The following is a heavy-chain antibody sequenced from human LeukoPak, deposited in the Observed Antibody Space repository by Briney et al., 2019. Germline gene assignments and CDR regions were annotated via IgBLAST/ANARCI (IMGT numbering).Heavy chain of an antibody. V-gene: IGHV1-2*02. CDR2: INPNSGGT. CDR1: GYTFTGYY. CDR3: ARSNEDSSELDY. D-gene: IGHD6-6*01. J-gene: IGHJ4*02. Sequence: GASVKVSCKASGYTFTGYYMHWVRQAPGQGLEWMGWINPNSGGTNYAQKFQGRVTMTRDTSISTAYMELSRPRSDDTAVYYCARSNEDSSELDYWGQGTLVTVSS.